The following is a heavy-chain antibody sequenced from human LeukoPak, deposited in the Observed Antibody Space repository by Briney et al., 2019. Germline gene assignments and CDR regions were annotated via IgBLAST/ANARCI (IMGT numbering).Heavy chain of an antibody. Sequence: ASVKVSCKASGYTFTGYYMHWVRQAPGQGLEWMGIINPSGGSTSYAQKFQGRVTMTRDMSTSTVYMELSSLRSEDTAVYYCARGVGATKYYYYYYYMDVWGKGTTVTVSS. CDR3: ARGVGATKYYYYYYYMDV. CDR1: GYTFTGYY. D-gene: IGHD1-26*01. CDR2: INPSGGST. V-gene: IGHV1-46*01. J-gene: IGHJ6*03.